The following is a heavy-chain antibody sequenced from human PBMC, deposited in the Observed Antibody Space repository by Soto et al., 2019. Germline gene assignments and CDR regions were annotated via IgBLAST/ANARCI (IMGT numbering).Heavy chain of an antibody. CDR1: GFTFSNAW. CDR2: IKSKTDGGTT. CDR3: TTGVPAESWELLDAFDI. J-gene: IGHJ3*02. Sequence: EVQLVESGGGLVKPGGSLRLSCAASGFTFSNAWMSWVRQAPGKRLEWVGRIKSKTDGGTTDYAAPVKGRFTISRDDSKNTLYLQMNSLKTEDTAVYYCTTGVPAESWELLDAFDIWGQGTMVTVSS. V-gene: IGHV3-15*01. D-gene: IGHD1-26*01.